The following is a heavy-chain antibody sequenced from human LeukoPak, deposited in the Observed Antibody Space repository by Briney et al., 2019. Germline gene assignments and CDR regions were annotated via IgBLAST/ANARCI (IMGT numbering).Heavy chain of an antibody. CDR1: GGTFSSYA. V-gene: IGHV1-69*05. D-gene: IGHD5-24*01. Sequence: ASVKVSCKASGGTFSSYAISWVRQAPGQGLEWMGRIIPIFGTANYAQKFQGRVTITTDESTSTAYMELSSLRSEDTAVYYCARDRWVEGFDPWGQGTLVTVSS. CDR3: ARDRWVEGFDP. CDR2: IIPIFGTA. J-gene: IGHJ5*02.